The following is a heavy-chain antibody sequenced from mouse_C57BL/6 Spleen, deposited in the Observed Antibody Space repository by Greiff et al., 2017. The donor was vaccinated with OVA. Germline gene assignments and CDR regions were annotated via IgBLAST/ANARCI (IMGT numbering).Heavy chain of an antibody. J-gene: IGHJ4*01. Sequence: VKLVESGPGLVAPSQSLSITCTVSGFSLTSYGVHWVRQPPGKGLEWLVVIWSDGSTTYNSALKSRLSISKDNSKSQVFLKMNSLQTDDTAMYYCARAPDTTVVATDYYAMDYWGQRTSVTVSS. CDR1: GFSLTSYG. CDR2: IWSDGST. CDR3: ARAPDTTVVATDYYAMDY. D-gene: IGHD1-1*01. V-gene: IGHV2-6*03.